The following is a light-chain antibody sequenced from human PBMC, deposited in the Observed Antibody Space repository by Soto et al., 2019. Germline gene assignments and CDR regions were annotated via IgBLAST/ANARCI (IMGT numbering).Light chain of an antibody. CDR2: GAS. J-gene: IGKJ1*01. Sequence: EIVMTQSPATLSVSPGERATLSCRASQSVSRNLAWYQQRPGQAPRLLIYGASTRATGIPARFSGSGSGTEFTXTISSLQSEDFAVYYCQQYNNWPRTFGQGTKVEIK. CDR3: QQYNNWPRT. V-gene: IGKV3-15*01. CDR1: QSVSRN.